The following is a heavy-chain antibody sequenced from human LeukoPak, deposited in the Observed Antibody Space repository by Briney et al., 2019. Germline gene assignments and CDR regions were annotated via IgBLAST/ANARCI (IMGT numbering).Heavy chain of an antibody. V-gene: IGHV1-46*01. Sequence: GASVKVSCKASGYTFTSYYMHWVRQAPGQGLEWMGIINPSGGSTSYPQKFQGRVTMTRDMSTSTVNMELSSLRSEDTAVYYCARGGSYYSGGSCFVDWGQGTLVTVSS. D-gene: IGHD2-15*01. CDR2: INPSGGST. J-gene: IGHJ4*02. CDR1: GYTFTSYY. CDR3: ARGGSYYSGGSCFVD.